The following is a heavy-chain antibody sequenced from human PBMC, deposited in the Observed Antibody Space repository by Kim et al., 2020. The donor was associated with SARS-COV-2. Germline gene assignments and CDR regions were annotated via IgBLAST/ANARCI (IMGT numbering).Heavy chain of an antibody. CDR3: ARVLGGWYSYYFDY. J-gene: IGHJ4*02. Sequence: GGSLRLSCAASGFTFSSYWMSWVRQAPGKGLEWVANIKQDGSEKYYVDSVKGRFTISRDNAKNSLYLQMNSLRAEDTAVYYCARVLGGWYSYYFDYWGQGTLVTVSS. CDR2: IKQDGSEK. V-gene: IGHV3-7*01. D-gene: IGHD6-19*01. CDR1: GFTFSSYW.